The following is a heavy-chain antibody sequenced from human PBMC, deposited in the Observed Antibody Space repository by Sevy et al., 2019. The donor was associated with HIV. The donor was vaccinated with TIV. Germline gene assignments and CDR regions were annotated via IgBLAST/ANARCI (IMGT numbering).Heavy chain of an antibody. CDR1: RFAFSSYA. CDR2: ISHDGTNT. V-gene: IGHV3-30*14. J-gene: IGHJ4*02. CDR3: AVGEGFFLY. Sequence: LSCAASRFAFSSYAVHWVRQAPGKGLEWVAFISHDGTNTDYAAAVKGRFTISRDNSRNTLHLDISSLRVEDTAVYYYAVGEGFFLYWGQRTLVTVSS. D-gene: IGHD1-26*01.